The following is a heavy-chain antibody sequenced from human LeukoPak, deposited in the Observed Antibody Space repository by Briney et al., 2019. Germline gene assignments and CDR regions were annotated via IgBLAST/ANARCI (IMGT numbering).Heavy chain of an antibody. CDR3: ARGGRITMVRGVIAENWFDP. V-gene: IGHV1-2*02. CDR1: GYTLTGYY. J-gene: IGHJ5*02. D-gene: IGHD3-10*01. CDR2: INPNSGGT. Sequence: ASVKVSCKASGYTLTGYYMHWVRQAPGQGLEWMGWINPNSGGTNYAQKFQGRVTMTRDTSISTAYMELSRLRSDDTAVYYCARGGRITMVRGVIAENWFDPWGQGTLVTVSS.